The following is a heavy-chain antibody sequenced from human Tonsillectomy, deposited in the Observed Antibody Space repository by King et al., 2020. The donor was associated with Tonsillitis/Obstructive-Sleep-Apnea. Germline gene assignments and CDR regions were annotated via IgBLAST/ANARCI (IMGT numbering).Heavy chain of an antibody. CDR3: TKGTPAAAEDWFDP. J-gene: IGHJ5*02. CDR2: ISWNSGST. D-gene: IGHD6-13*01. V-gene: IGHV3-9*01. CDR1: GFDFDDYA. Sequence: VQLVESGGGLVQPGSSLRLSCAASGFDFDDYAMHWVRQAPGKGLEWVSGISWNSGSTDYADSVKGRFTISRDNAKNSLYLQMNTLRPEDTALYYCTKGTPAAAEDWFDPWGQGTLVTVSS.